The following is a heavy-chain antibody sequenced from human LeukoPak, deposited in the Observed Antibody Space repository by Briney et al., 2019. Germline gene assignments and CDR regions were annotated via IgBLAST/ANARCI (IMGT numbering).Heavy chain of an antibody. CDR2: ISYDGSNK. CDR1: GFTFSRHG. Sequence: PGRSLGLSCAASGFTFSRHGMHWVRQAPGKGLEWVAVISYDGSNKYYADSVKGRFTISRDNSENTLYLQMNSLRAEDTAVYYCAKDPRGTLSGYFDYWGQGTLVTVSS. V-gene: IGHV3-30*18. D-gene: IGHD3-9*01. J-gene: IGHJ4*02. CDR3: AKDPRGTLSGYFDY.